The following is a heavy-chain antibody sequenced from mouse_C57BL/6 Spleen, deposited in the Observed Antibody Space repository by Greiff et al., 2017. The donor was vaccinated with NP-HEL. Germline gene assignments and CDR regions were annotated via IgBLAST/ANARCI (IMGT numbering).Heavy chain of an antibody. Sequence: QVQLQQSGPELVKPGASVKLSCKASGYTFTSYDLNWVKQRPGQGLAWLGWISPRAGSTKYNATFKGTATLTVDTSSSTAYMELHSLTSEDSAVYFCARMVHWYFDVWGTGTTVTVSS. CDR1: GYTFTSYD. J-gene: IGHJ1*03. D-gene: IGHD1-1*02. V-gene: IGHV1-85*01. CDR3: ARMVHWYFDV. CDR2: ISPRAGST.